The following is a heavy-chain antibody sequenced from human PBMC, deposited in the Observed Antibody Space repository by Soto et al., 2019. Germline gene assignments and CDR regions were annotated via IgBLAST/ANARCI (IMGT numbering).Heavy chain of an antibody. J-gene: IGHJ5*02. CDR2: IKSETDGGTT. CDR3: ATAYYYGSGSSP. D-gene: IGHD3-10*01. Sequence: GGSLRLSWAASGFTFNRAWMSWVRQAPGKGPEWVGRIKSETDGGTTDYPAPVKGRFTISRDDSKNMLFLQMNSLRTEDTAVYYCATAYYYGSGSSPWGQGALVTVSS. V-gene: IGHV3-15*01. CDR1: GFTFNRAW.